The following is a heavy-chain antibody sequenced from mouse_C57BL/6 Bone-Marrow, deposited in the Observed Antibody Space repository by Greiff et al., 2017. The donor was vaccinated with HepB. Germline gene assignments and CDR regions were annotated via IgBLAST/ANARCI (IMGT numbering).Heavy chain of an antibody. CDR3: AKLGREDYYAMDY. CDR1: GYTFTSYD. J-gene: IGHJ4*01. V-gene: IGHV1-85*01. D-gene: IGHD4-1*01. Sequence: LEESGPELVKPGASVKLSCKASGYTFTSYDINWVKQRPGQGLEWIGWIYPRDGSTKYNEKFKGKATLTVDTSSSTAYMELHSLTSEDSAVYFCAKLGREDYYAMDYWGQGTSVTVSS. CDR2: IYPRDGST.